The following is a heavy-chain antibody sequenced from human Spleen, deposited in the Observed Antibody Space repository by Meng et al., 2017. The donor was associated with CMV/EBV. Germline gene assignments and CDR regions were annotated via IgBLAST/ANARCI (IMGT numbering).Heavy chain of an antibody. J-gene: IGHJ4*02. Sequence: SGPTLVKPTQTLTLTCTFSGFSLSSTGMRVSWIRQPPGKALEWLGRIDWDDDKYYSTSVKTRLAISKDTSKNQVVLTMTNVAPVDTATYYCVRPPHWQFYFDYWGPGIVVTVSS. CDR3: VRPPHWQFYFDY. V-gene: IGHV2-70D*14. CDR2: IDWDDDK. D-gene: IGHD1-1*01. CDR1: GFSLSSTGMR.